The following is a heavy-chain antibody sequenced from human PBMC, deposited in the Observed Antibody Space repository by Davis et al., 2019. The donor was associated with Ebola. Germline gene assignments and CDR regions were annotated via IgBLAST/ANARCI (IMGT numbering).Heavy chain of an antibody. Sequence: GESLKISCAASGFTFSSYEMNWVRQAPGKGLEWVSYISSSGSTIYYADSVKGRFTISRDNAKNSLYLQMNSLRDEDTAVYYCARYNSAYERADLDYWGQGTLVTVSS. J-gene: IGHJ4*02. CDR1: GFTFSSYE. D-gene: IGHD5-12*01. V-gene: IGHV3-48*03. CDR3: ARYNSAYERADLDY. CDR2: ISSSGSTI.